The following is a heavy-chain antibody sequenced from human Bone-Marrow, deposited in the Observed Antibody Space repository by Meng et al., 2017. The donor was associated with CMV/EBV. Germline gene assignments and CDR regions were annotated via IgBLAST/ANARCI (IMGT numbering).Heavy chain of an antibody. V-gene: IGHV4-61*08. CDR2: IYYSGST. D-gene: IGHD2-2*01. CDR1: GGSISSGGYY. J-gene: IGHJ3*02. Sequence: SETLSLTCTVSGGSISSGGYYWSWIRQHPGKGLEWIGYIYYSGSTNYNPSLKSRVTISVDTSKNQFSLKLSSVTAADTAVYYCARERIPAALNAFDIWGQGTMVTVSS. CDR3: ARERIPAALNAFDI.